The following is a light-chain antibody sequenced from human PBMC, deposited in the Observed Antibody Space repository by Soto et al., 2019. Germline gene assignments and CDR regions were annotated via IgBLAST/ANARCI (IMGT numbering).Light chain of an antibody. CDR2: GAS. CDR3: QQYNNWPHT. Sequence: EIVMTQSPATLSVSPGERATLSCRASQSVSSNLAWYQQKPGQAPRLRIYGASTRATGIPARVSGSGSGTEFTLTISSLQSEDFAVYYCQQYNNWPHTFGQGTKLEIK. J-gene: IGKJ2*01. CDR1: QSVSSN. V-gene: IGKV3-15*01.